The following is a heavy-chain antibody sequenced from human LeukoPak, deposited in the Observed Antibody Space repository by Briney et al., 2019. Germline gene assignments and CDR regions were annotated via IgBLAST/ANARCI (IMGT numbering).Heavy chain of an antibody. D-gene: IGHD6-19*01. CDR1: GFTFSSYW. CDR2: INSDGSST. Sequence: GGSLRLSCAASGFTFSSYWMHWVRQAPGKGLVWVSRINSDGSSTSYADSVKGRFTISRDNAENSVYLQMNDLRAEDTGVYYCVTKEPSTSGWSYWGQGTLVTVSS. V-gene: IGHV3-74*01. J-gene: IGHJ4*02. CDR3: VTKEPSTSGWSY.